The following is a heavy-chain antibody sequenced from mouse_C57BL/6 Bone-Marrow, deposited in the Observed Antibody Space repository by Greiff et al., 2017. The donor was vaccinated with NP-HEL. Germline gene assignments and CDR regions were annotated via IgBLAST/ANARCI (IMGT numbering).Heavy chain of an antibody. V-gene: IGHV2-4*01. CDR2: IWSGGST. J-gene: IGHJ2*01. CDR1: GFSLTSYG. CDR3: SKDYGSSHFDY. Sequence: VKLMESGPGLVQPSQSLSITCTVSGFSLTSYGVHWVRQPPGKGLEWLGVIWSGGSTDYNAAFISRLSISKDNSKSQVFFKMNSLQADDTAIYYCSKDYGSSHFDYWGQGTTLTVSS. D-gene: IGHD1-1*01.